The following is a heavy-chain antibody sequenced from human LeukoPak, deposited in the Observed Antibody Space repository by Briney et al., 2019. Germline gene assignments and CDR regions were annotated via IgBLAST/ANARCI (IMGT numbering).Heavy chain of an antibody. J-gene: IGHJ4*02. CDR3: AKSPDFWSALDY. V-gene: IGHV3-30*04. D-gene: IGHD3-3*01. CDR1: GFTFSSYA. CDR2: ISYDGSNK. Sequence: GGSLRLSCAASGFTFSSYAMHWVRQAPGKGLEWVAVISYDGSNKYYADSVKGRFTISRDNSKNTLYLQMNSLRAEDMALYYCAKSPDFWSALDYWGQGTLVTVSS.